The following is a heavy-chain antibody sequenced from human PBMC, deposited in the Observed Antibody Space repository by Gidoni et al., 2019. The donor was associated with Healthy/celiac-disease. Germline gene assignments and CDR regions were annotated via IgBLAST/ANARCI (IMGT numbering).Heavy chain of an antibody. D-gene: IGHD6-13*01. CDR2: IRSKAYGGTT. J-gene: IGHJ6*02. CDR3: TRVAAAGTYYYYGMDV. Sequence: EVQLVESGGGLVKPGRSLRLSCTASGFTFGDYAMSWFRQAPGKGLEWVGFIRSKAYGGTTEYAASVKGRFTISRDDSNSIAYLQMNSLKTEDTAVYYCTRVAAAGTYYYYGMDVWGQGTTVTVSS. V-gene: IGHV3-49*05. CDR1: GFTFGDYA.